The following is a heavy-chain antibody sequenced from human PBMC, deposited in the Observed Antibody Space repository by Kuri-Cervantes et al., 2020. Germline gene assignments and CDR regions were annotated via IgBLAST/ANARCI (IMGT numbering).Heavy chain of an antibody. CDR2: IYHSGST. D-gene: IGHD3-9*01. V-gene: IGHV4-34*01. CDR3: ASVYDILTGSYAFDI. CDR1: GFTFSDFY. J-gene: IGHJ3*02. Sequence: ESLKISCAASGFTFSDFYMDWVRQPPGKGLEWIGEIYHSGSTNYNPSLKSRVTISVDKSKNQFSLKLSSVTAADTAVYYCASVYDILTGSYAFDIWGQGTMVTVSS.